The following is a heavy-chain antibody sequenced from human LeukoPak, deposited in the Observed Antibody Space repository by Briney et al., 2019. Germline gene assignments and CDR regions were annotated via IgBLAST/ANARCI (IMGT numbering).Heavy chain of an antibody. CDR1: GAAITSTNYY. CDR3: AKSNGYGLIDY. Sequence: SETLSLTCAVSGAAITSTNYYWGWVRPSPGKGLEWIGNISSSGNTYYNASLKSRVTMYIDTSKNQFFLKLSSVTAADTAMYYCAKSNGYGLIDYWGQGTLVSVSS. V-gene: IGHV4-39*01. CDR2: ISSSGNT. D-gene: IGHD5-12*01. J-gene: IGHJ4*02.